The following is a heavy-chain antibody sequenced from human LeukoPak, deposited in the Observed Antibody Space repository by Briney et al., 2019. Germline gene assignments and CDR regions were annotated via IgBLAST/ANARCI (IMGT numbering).Heavy chain of an antibody. CDR3: ARDYYDSSGYYYDYYYYGMDV. Sequence: QPGRSLRLSCAASGFTFSSYALHWVRQAPGKGLEWVAVISYDGSNKYYADSVKGRFTISRDNSKNPLYLQMNSLRAEDTAVYYCARDYYDSSGYYYDYYYYGMDVWGQGTTVTVSS. CDR1: GFTFSSYA. D-gene: IGHD3-22*01. CDR2: ISYDGSNK. V-gene: IGHV3-30*04. J-gene: IGHJ6*02.